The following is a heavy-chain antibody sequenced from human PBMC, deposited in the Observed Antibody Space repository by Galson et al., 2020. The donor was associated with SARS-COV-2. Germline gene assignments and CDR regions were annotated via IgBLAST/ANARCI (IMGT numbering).Heavy chain of an antibody. CDR1: GGTFSSYA. CDR3: ARTGHSSSWVRNYYYGMDV. D-gene: IGHD6-13*01. V-gene: IGHV1-69*13. J-gene: IGHJ6*02. Sequence: SVKVSCKASGGTFSSYAISWVRQAPGQGLEWMGGIIPIIGTANYAQKFQGRVTITADESTSTAYMELSSLRSEDTAVYYCARTGHSSSWVRNYYYGMDVWGQGTTVTVSS. CDR2: IIPIIGTA.